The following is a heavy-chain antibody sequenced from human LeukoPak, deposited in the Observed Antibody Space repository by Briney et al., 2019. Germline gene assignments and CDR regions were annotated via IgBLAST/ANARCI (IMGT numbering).Heavy chain of an antibody. CDR2: INPNSGGT. CDR3: ARGIRTYYYDGSGLDPAFDI. D-gene: IGHD3-22*01. CDR1: GYTFTGYY. Sequence: ASVKVSCKASGYTFTGYYMHWVRQAPGQGLEWMGWINPNSGGTNYAQKFQGRVTMTRDTSISTAYMELSRLRSDDTAVYYCARGIRTYYYDGSGLDPAFDIWGRGTMVTVSS. V-gene: IGHV1-2*02. J-gene: IGHJ3*02.